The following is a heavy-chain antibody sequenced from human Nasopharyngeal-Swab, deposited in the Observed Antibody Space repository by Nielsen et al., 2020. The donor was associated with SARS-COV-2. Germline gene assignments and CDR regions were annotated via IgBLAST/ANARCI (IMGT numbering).Heavy chain of an antibody. CDR1: GYSFTSYW. D-gene: IGHD7-27*01. V-gene: IGHV5-51*01. CDR2: IYPGDSDT. J-gene: IGHJ3*02. Sequence: GESLKISCKGSGYSFTSYWTGWVRQMPGKGLEWMGIIYPGDSDTRYSPSFQGQVTISADKSISTAYLQWSSLKASDTAMYYCARQENWGSMDDAFDIWGQGTIVTVSS. CDR3: ARQENWGSMDDAFDI.